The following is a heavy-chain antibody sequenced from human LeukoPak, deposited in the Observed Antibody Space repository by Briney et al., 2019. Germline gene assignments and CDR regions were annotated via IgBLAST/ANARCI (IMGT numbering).Heavy chain of an antibody. V-gene: IGHV3-7*01. D-gene: IGHD3-3*01. CDR1: GFTFSSYW. CDR3: ARGREGVVILN. J-gene: IGHJ4*02. Sequence: GGSLRLSCAASGFTFSSYWMSWVRQAPGKGLEWVANINQDGSEKYYVDSVKGRFTISRDNAKKSLYLQMNSLRAEDTAVYYCARGREGVVILNSGQGTLVTVSS. CDR2: INQDGSEK.